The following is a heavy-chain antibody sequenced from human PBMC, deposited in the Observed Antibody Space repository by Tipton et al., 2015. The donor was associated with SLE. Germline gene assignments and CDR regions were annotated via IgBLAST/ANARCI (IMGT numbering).Heavy chain of an antibody. D-gene: IGHD5-24*01. V-gene: IGHV4-34*01. J-gene: IGHJ1*01. CDR2: INHSGST. CDR3: AREHRDGYNQGYFQH. CDR1: GGSFSGYY. Sequence: TLSLTCAVYGGSFSGYYWSWIRQPPGKGLGWIGEINHSGSTNYNPSLKSRVTISVETSKNQFSLKLSSVTAADTAVYYCAREHRDGYNQGYFQHWGQGTLVTVSS.